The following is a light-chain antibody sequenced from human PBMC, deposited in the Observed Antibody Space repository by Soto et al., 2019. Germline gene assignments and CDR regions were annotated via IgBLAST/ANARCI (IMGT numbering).Light chain of an antibody. CDR1: QSVSSY. CDR3: QQHGNSPVT. Sequence: EIVLTHSPATLSLSPCERAALSSRASQSVSSYLAWYQQKPGQAPRLLIYGASSRATGIPDRFSGSGSGTDFTLTISRLEPEDIAVYYCQQHGNSPVTFGGGTKVDIK. V-gene: IGKV3-20*01. CDR2: GAS. J-gene: IGKJ4*01.